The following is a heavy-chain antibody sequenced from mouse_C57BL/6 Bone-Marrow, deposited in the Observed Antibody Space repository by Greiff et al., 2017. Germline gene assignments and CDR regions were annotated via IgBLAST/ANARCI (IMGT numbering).Heavy chain of an antibody. D-gene: IGHD2-1*01. CDR2: IDPETGGT. Sequence: QVQLQQSGAELVRPGASVTLSCKASGYTFTDYEMHWVKQTPVHGLEWIGAIDPETGGTAYNQKFKGKAILTADKSSSTAYMGLRSLTSEDSAVYYCTAIYYGNYLYWYFDVWGTGTTVTVSS. CDR1: GYTFTDYE. CDR3: TAIYYGNYLYWYFDV. V-gene: IGHV1-15*01. J-gene: IGHJ1*03.